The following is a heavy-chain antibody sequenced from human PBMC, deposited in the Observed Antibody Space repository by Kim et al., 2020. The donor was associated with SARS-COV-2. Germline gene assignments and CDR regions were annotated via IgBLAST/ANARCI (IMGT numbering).Heavy chain of an antibody. J-gene: IGHJ4*02. V-gene: IGHV4-4*02. CDR2: IYHSGST. D-gene: IGHD4-17*01. CDR3: ARVYDYGDYSGSGYFDF. Sequence: SETLSLTCAVSGGSISSSNWWSWVRQPPGKGLEWIGEIYHSGSTNYNPSLKSRVTISVDKSKNQFSLKLSSVTAADTAVYYCARVYDYGDYSGSGYFDFWGQGTLVTVSS. CDR1: GGSISSSNW.